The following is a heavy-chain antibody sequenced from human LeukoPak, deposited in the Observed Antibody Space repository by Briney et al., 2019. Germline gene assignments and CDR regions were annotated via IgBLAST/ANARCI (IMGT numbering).Heavy chain of an antibody. CDR3: ARGEAAYYYYGMDV. Sequence: GASVKVSCKASGGTFSSYAISWVRQAPGQGLEWMGRIIPIPGIANYAQKFQGRVTITADKSTSTAYMELSSLRSEDTAVYYCARGEAAYYYYGMDVWGQGTTVTVSS. CDR2: IIPIPGIA. J-gene: IGHJ6*02. V-gene: IGHV1-69*04. D-gene: IGHD6-13*01. CDR1: GGTFSSYA.